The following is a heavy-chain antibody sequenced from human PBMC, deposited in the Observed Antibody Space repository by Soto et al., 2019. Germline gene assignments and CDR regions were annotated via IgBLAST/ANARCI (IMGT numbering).Heavy chain of an antibody. J-gene: IGHJ4*02. V-gene: IGHV2-26*01. D-gene: IGHD3-10*01. CDR3: GLIVSGSIGGYVDY. CDR2: IFSKDKK. CDR1: GIPVSDDTMG. Sequence: QVTLKESGHVLVVPTETLTLTCTVSGIPVSDDTMGVGWIRQAPGKAREWRAHIFSKDKKMYIATSLKTRPSISQDTSKSQVVLTMTNWDPVDTATYNCGLIVSGSIGGYVDYWGQGILVTVSS.